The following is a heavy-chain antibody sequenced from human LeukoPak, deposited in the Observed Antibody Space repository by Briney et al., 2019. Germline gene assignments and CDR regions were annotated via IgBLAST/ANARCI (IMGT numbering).Heavy chain of an antibody. CDR3: ARVRSSPYFDY. J-gene: IGHJ4*02. Sequence: PGGSLRLSCAASGFLFNSHHMNWVRHAPGKGLEWISYITSSSSKIYYADSVKGRFTISRDNAKNSLYLQMNSLRAEDTAVYYCARVRSSPYFDYWGQGTLVTVSS. V-gene: IGHV3-48*01. D-gene: IGHD6-13*01. CDR1: GFLFNSHH. CDR2: ITSSSSKI.